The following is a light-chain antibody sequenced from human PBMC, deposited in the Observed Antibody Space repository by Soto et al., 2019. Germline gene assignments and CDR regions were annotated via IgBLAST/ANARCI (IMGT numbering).Light chain of an antibody. CDR2: DAS. J-gene: IGKJ5*01. CDR1: QNVSSY. Sequence: PGERATLSCRASQNVSSYLAWYQQKPGQAPRLLIYDASNRATGIPARFSGSGSGTDFTLTISSLEPEDFAVYYCQQRSNWPVTFGQGTRLEI. CDR3: QQRSNWPVT. V-gene: IGKV3-11*01.